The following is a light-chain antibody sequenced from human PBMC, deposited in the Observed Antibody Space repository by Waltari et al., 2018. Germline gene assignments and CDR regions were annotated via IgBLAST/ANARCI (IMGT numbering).Light chain of an antibody. V-gene: IGKV3D-11*02. CDR1: QSVGKF. CDR3: QQRSDWTPSIT. Sequence: EDVLTQSPVTLYLSPGERATSSCRASQSVGKFLAWYHKKPGQAPRLLIYDASNRGTDIPVTFSGSGPGTDFALTISSVQPEDFALYFCQQRSDWTPSITFGQGTRLEI. CDR2: DAS. J-gene: IGKJ5*01.